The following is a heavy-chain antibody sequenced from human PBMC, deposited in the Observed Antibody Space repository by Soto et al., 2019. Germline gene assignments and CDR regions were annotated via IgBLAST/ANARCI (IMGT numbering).Heavy chain of an antibody. CDR1: GGSFSSSC. D-gene: IGHD7-27*01. CDR3: ATGRFNWGLNI. CDR2: VFDTGST. J-gene: IGHJ3*02. Sequence: PSETLSLTCTVAGGSFSSSCWSWIRQSPGKGLEYIGYVFDTGSTNYNPSLKSRVTISVDTSKNQFSLKLNSVSTADTAIYYCATGRFNWGLNIWGQGTKVT. V-gene: IGHV4-59*01.